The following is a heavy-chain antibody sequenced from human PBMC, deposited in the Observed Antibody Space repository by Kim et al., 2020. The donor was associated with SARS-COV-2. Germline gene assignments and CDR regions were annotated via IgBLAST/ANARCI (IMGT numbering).Heavy chain of an antibody. V-gene: IGHV3-33*01. CDR2: LWNDGSNE. J-gene: IGHJ5*02. CDR1: GFRSYG. D-gene: IGHD7-27*01. CDR3: ARDPQRGPGDWFDP. Sequence: GGSLRLSCVASGFRSYGMHWVRQAPGQGMEWVARLWNDGSNEGYVDSVGGRFTISRDNSRDTVYLEMNSLRVEDTAIYYCARDPQRGPGDWFDPWGQGSLVTVSS.